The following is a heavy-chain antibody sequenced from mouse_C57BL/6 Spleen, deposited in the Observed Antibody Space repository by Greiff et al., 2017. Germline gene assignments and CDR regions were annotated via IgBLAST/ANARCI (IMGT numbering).Heavy chain of an antibody. CDR3: ARDGRGSYFDY. CDR2: MSDGGSYT. D-gene: IGHD1-1*01. V-gene: IGHV5-4*01. CDR1: GFTFSSYA. J-gene: IGHJ2*01. Sequence: EVMLVESGGGLVKPGGSLKLSCAASGFTFSSYAMSWVRQTPEKRLEWVATMSDGGSYTYYPDNVKGRFTISRDNAKNNLYLQMSHLKSEDTAMYYCARDGRGSYFDYWGQGTTLTVSS.